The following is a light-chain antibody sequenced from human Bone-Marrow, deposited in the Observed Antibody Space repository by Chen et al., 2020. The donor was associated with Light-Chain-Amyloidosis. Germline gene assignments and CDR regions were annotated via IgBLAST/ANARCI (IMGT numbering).Light chain of an antibody. CDR1: DLPTKY. CDR3: QSADSSGTYEVI. J-gene: IGLJ2*01. CDR2: RDT. Sequence: SYKLTQPPSVSVSPGQTARITCSGDDLPTKYAYWYQQKPGQAPVLVIHRDTERHSGISERFSGSSSGTTATLTISGVQAEDEADYHCQSADSSGTYEVIFGGGTKLTVL. V-gene: IGLV3-25*03.